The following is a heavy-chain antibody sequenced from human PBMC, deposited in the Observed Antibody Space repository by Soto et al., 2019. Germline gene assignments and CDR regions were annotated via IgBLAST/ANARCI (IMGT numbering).Heavy chain of an antibody. CDR2: IKSKRDGGTT. J-gene: IGHJ4*02. Sequence: HLVESGGDLVKPGGSLRLSCAASGFMFSSAWMSWVRQAPGKGLEWVCRIKSKRDGGTTDYAPPVKGRFVNSRDDSKNTLYLQKTSIKTDDTAVYYCVEGWNDFWGQGTLVAVSS. CDR3: VEGWNDF. V-gene: IGHV3-15*01. D-gene: IGHD1-1*01. CDR1: GFMFSSAW.